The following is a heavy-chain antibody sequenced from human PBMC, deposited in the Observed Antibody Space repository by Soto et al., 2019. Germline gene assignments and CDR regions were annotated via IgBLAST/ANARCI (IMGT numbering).Heavy chain of an antibody. CDR1: GFTFSGFW. Sequence: DVQLVESGGGLVQPGGSLRLSCTVSGFTFSGFWMSWVRQASGKGLEFVANIREDGSVKNYVDSVKGRFTISRDNAKNSVYLQMNSLRDEDTAVYYCARDPGYSSFDHWGQGTLVTVSS. CDR2: IREDGSVK. CDR3: ARDPGYSSFDH. V-gene: IGHV3-7*01. J-gene: IGHJ4*02. D-gene: IGHD5-12*01.